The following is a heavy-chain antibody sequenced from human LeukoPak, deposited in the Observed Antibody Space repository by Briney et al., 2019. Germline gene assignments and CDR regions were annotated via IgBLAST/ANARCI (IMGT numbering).Heavy chain of an antibody. CDR2: IGTAGDT. CDR1: RFTFSRYD. V-gene: IGHV3-13*01. J-gene: IGHJ3*02. D-gene: IGHD3-22*01. Sequence: GGSLRLSCAASRFTFSRYDMHWVRQSTGKGLEWVSGIGTAGDTFYLGSVKGRFTISRENGKNSLYLQMNSLRAEDTAVYYCARDDTHYGSSGSFYDAFDIWGQGTMVTVSS. CDR3: ARDDTHYGSSGSFYDAFDI.